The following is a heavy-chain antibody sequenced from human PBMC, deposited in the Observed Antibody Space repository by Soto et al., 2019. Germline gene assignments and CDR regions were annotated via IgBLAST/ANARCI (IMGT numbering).Heavy chain of an antibody. CDR1: GYIFTSYS. J-gene: IGHJ4*02. D-gene: IGHD2-2*01. Sequence: EASVKVSCKASGYIFTSYSMHWVRQAPGQGLEWMGIINPSGGSTTYAQKFQGRVTMTRDTSTRTVYMEMTNMDPVDTATYYCARTSDILLVPAAIVFDYWGQGTLVTVSS. CDR3: ARTSDILLVPAAIVFDY. V-gene: IGHV1-46*03. CDR2: INPSGGST.